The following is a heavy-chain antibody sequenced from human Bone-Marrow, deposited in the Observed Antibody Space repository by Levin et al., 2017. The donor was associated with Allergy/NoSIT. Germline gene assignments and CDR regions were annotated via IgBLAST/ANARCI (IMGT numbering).Heavy chain of an antibody. J-gene: IGHJ4*02. CDR3: ASYPGNLYASGWNYDY. D-gene: IGHD6-19*01. CDR2: INPNSGDT. CDR1: GYTFTGYY. Sequence: GESLKISCKASGYTFTGYYMHWVRQAPGQGLEWMGWINPNSGDTNYAQKFQGRVTLTRDTSISTAYMELSRLRSDDTAVYYCASYPGNLYASGWNYDYWGQGTLVTVSS. V-gene: IGHV1-2*02.